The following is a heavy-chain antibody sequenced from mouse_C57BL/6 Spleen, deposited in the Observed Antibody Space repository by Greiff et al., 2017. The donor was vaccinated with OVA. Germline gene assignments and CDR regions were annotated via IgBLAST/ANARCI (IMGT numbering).Heavy chain of an antibody. J-gene: IGHJ2*01. D-gene: IGHD1-2*01. Sequence: QVQLQQSGAELVKPGASVKLSCKASGYTFTSYWMQWVKQRPGQGLEWIGEIDPSDSYTNYNQKFKGKATLTVDTSSSTAYMQLSSLTSEDSAVYYCARRYYGAFDYWGQGTTLTVSS. CDR1: GYTFTSYW. CDR2: IDPSDSYT. CDR3: ARRYYGAFDY. V-gene: IGHV1-50*01.